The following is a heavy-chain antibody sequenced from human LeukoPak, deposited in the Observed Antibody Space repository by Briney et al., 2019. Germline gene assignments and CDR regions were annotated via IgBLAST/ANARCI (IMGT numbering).Heavy chain of an antibody. V-gene: IGHV4-59*01. D-gene: IGHD6-19*01. CDR1: AGSISSYY. CDR2: IYYSGST. Sequence: SETLSLTCTVSAGSISSYYWSWIRQPPGKGLEWIGYIYYSGSTNYNPSLKSRVSISVDTSKNQFSLRLRSVTAADAAVYYCASLGEQWLVQYLHYWGQGTLVTVSS. CDR3: ASLGEQWLVQYLHY. J-gene: IGHJ4*02.